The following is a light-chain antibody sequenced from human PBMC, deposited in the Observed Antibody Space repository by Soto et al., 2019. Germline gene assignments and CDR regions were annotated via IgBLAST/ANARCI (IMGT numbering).Light chain of an antibody. V-gene: IGKV3-20*01. CDR3: QQYGGSTYT. CDR2: GAS. Sequence: EIVLTQSPGSLSLSPRERATLSRRASQSVSSNHLAWYQQKPGQAPRLLIYGASRRAAGIPDRFSGSGSGTDFTLTISRLEPEDFAVYYCQQYGGSTYTFGQGTKVEIK. CDR1: QSVSSNH. J-gene: IGKJ2*01.